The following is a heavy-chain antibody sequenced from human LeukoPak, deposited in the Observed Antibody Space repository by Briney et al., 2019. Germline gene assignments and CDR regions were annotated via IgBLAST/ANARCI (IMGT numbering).Heavy chain of an antibody. Sequence: GGSLRLSCAASGLSVSTNYMSWVRQAPGKGLEWVSAISGSGGSTYYADSVKGRFTISRDNSKNTLYLQMNSLRAEDTAVYYCARRGLVWYFDLWGRGTLVTVSS. CDR3: ARRGLVWYFDL. D-gene: IGHD6-19*01. J-gene: IGHJ2*01. V-gene: IGHV3-23*01. CDR1: GLSVSTNY. CDR2: ISGSGGST.